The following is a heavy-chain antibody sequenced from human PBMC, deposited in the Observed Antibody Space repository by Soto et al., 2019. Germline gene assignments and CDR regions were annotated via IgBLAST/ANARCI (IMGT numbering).Heavy chain of an antibody. D-gene: IGHD3-3*02. V-gene: IGHV4-4*02. J-gene: IGHJ4*02. Sequence: SETLSLTCVVSGDSINSSHWWNWVRQPPEKGLEWIGQISHSGNTSYNPSLTSRVTISVDKSKSHFYLKLTSVTAADTAVYYCAARHFWSRPWTDRRLDYWGQGTLVT. CDR1: GDSINSSHW. CDR2: ISHSGNT. CDR3: AARHFWSRPWTDRRLDY.